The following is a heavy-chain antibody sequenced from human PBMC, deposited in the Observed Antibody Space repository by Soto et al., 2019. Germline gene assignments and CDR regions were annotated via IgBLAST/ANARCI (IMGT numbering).Heavy chain of an antibody. V-gene: IGHV1-69*13. D-gene: IGHD6-13*01. Sequence: ASVKVSCKASGGTFSSYAISWVRQAPGQGLEWMGGIIPIFGTANYAQKFQGRVTITADESTSTAYMELSSLRSEDTAVYYCARGSSGGAAAGYWGQGTLVTASS. CDR2: IIPIFGTA. J-gene: IGHJ4*02. CDR1: GGTFSSYA. CDR3: ARGSSGGAAAGY.